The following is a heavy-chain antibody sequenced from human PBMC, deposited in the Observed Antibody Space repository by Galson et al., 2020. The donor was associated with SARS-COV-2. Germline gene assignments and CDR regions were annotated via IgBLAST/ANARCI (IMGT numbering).Heavy chain of an antibody. D-gene: IGHD5-12*01. CDR2: IDWDDDN. J-gene: IGHJ4*02. Sequence: SAPTLVKPTPTLTLTCTFSDFSLTTSGMGVTWIRQPPGKALEWLALIDWDDDNYYTTSLRTRLTISRNTSKNQVFLTMTNMDPVDTATYYCARMAEGDVGNDYGSSPIDSWGQGTLVTVSS. V-gene: IGHV2-70*01. CDR1: DFSLTTSGMG. CDR3: ARMAEGDVGNDYGSSPIDS.